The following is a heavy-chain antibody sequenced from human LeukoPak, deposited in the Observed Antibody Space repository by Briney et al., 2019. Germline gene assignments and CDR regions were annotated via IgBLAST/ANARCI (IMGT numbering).Heavy chain of an antibody. Sequence: SETLSLTCTVSGGSISGYYWSWIRQSPGKGLEWIAYIYYSGSTNYNPSLMSRVTISVDTSKNQFSLRLTSVTAADTAVYYCARLSVIVGAALEYYYYYMDVWGQGTTVTVSS. V-gene: IGHV4-59*01. CDR3: ARLSVIVGAALEYYYYYMDV. D-gene: IGHD1-26*01. CDR2: IYYSGST. CDR1: GGSISGYY. J-gene: IGHJ6*03.